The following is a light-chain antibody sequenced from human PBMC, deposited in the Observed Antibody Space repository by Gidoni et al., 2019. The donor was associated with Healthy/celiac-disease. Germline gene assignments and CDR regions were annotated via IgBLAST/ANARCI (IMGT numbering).Light chain of an antibody. Sequence: DIQMTQSPSSVSASVGDRVTITCRARQNIITLLAWYQQKPGKAPKFLIYGASTVHGGVPSRFSGSGSGTEFTLTISSLQPEDFATYYCQQANSFPITFGQGTRLEL. J-gene: IGKJ5*01. CDR1: QNIITL. CDR3: QQANSFPIT. V-gene: IGKV1-12*01. CDR2: GAS.